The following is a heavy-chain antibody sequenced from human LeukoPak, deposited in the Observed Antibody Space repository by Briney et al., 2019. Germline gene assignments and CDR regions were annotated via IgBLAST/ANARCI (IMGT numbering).Heavy chain of an antibody. CDR3: AKEGITIFGVVIIKGIDY. CDR2: IRYDGSNK. V-gene: IGHV3-30*02. D-gene: IGHD3-3*01. Sequence: GGSLRLSCAASGFTFSSYGMHWVRQAPGKGLEWVAFIRYDGSNKYYADSVKGRFTISRDNSKNTLYLQMNSLRAEDTAVYYCAKEGITIFGVVIIKGIDYWGQGTLVTVSS. CDR1: GFTFSSYG. J-gene: IGHJ4*02.